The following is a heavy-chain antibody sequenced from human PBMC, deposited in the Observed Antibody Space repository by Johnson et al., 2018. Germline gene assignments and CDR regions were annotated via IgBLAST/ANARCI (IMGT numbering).Heavy chain of an antibody. D-gene: IGHD4-23*01. CDR2: IYSSGTT. V-gene: IGHV4-59*01. Sequence: QVQLQESGPGLVKPSETLSLTCTVSGGSISSYYWSWIRPPPGKGLEWSGYIYSSGTTNSNPSLKTRVTISVDTSKNQFSLKLSSVTAADTAVYYCARVVGYGGAFDIWGQGTMVTVSS. J-gene: IGHJ3*02. CDR1: GGSISSYY. CDR3: ARVVGYGGAFDI.